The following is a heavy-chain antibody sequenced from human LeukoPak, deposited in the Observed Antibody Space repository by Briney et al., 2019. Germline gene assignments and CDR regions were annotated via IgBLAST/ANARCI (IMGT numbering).Heavy chain of an antibody. CDR2: IKTDGSWT. Sequence: GGSLRLSCAASGFTFSDHWMHWVRQVPGKGLVWVSRIKTDGSWTNDADSVKGRFTISRDNAENTLYLQMNSLRVEDTAVYYCVRGVGGSSYLDYWGQGALVTVSS. D-gene: IGHD3-16*01. CDR3: VRGVGGSSYLDY. CDR1: GFTFSDHW. V-gene: IGHV3-74*01. J-gene: IGHJ4*02.